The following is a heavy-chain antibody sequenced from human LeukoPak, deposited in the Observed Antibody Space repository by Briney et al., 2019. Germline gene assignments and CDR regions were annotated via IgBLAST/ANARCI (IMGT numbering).Heavy chain of an antibody. J-gene: IGHJ4*02. CDR2: IRSKAYGGTT. D-gene: IGHD3-22*01. CDR3: TRGPNYYDSSGYYPLIDY. CDR1: GFTFGDYA. Sequence: GGSLRLSCTASGFTFGDYAMSWVRQAPGKGVEWVGFIRSKAYGGTTEYAASVKGRFTISRDDSKSIAYLQMNSLKTEDTAVYYCTRGPNYYDSSGYYPLIDYWGQGTLVTVSS. V-gene: IGHV3-49*04.